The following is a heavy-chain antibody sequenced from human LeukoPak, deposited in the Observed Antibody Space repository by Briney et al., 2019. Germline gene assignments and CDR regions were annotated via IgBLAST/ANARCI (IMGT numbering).Heavy chain of an antibody. CDR2: ISGSGGST. D-gene: IGHD3-3*01. CDR3: AKEDFWSGYSLRY. J-gene: IGHJ4*02. V-gene: IGHV3-23*01. Sequence: RGSLRLSCAASGFTFSSYEMNWVRRAPGKGLEWVSAISGSGGSTYYADSVKGRFTISRDNSKNTLYLQMNSLRAEDTAVYYCAKEDFWSGYSLRYWGQGTLVTVSS. CDR1: GFTFSSYE.